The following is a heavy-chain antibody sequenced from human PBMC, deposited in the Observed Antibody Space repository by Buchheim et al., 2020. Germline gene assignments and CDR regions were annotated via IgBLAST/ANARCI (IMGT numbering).Heavy chain of an antibody. Sequence: DVQLVESGGGLVKPGGSLRLSCAASGFTFRNVWMSWVRQTSGKGLEWVGRMKSIADGGTTDYAAPVKGRFTIFRDDFKNMLSLQMNSLRTEDTAVYYCATEPYVWGNYRYSTNDYWGQG. J-gene: IGHJ4*02. CDR3: ATEPYVWGNYRYSTNDY. CDR1: GFTFRNVW. CDR2: MKSIADGGTT. D-gene: IGHD3-16*02. V-gene: IGHV3-15*01.